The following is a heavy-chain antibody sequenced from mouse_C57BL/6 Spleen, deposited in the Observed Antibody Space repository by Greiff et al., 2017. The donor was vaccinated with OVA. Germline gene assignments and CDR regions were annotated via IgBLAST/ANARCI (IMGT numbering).Heavy chain of an antibody. CDR1: GFTFSDYY. CDR2: INYDGSST. V-gene: IGHV5-16*01. Sequence: EVQVVESEGGLVQPGSSMKLSCTASGFTFSDYYMAWVRQVPEKGLEWVANINYDGSSTYYLDSLKSRFIISRDNAKNILYLQMSSLKSEDTATYYCARTYSSGFAYWGQGTTLTVSS. J-gene: IGHJ2*01. CDR3: ARTYSSGFAY.